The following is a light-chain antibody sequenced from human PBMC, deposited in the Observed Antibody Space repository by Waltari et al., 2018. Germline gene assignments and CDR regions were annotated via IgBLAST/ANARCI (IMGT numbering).Light chain of an antibody. CDR2: KDT. CDR3: QTADLGGDVV. Sequence: SYEVTQPPSVSVSPGQTARITCSGDYLSKQFVSWYQQKSGQAPGLVTFKDTERASGIPERFSGSTSGTIVTLTINGVQAQDEADYYCQTADLGGDVVFGGGTKLTVL. CDR1: YLSKQF. J-gene: IGLJ2*01. V-gene: IGLV3-25*03.